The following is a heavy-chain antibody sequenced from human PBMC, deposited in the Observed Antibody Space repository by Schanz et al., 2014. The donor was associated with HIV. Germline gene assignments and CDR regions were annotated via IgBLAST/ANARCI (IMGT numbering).Heavy chain of an antibody. V-gene: IGHV3-23*01. J-gene: IGHJ4*02. CDR1: GLTFSRHA. CDR3: AKAKGSYSATTFYFDF. Sequence: EVQLLESGGHLVQPGGSLRLSCAASGLTFSRHAMSWVRQAPGKGLEWVSVISGSGFTTYYADSVQGRFTISRDNSKNTLYLQMSSLRVEDTAVYYCAKAKGSYSATTFYFDFWGQGTLVTVSS. D-gene: IGHD1-26*01. CDR2: ISGSGFTT.